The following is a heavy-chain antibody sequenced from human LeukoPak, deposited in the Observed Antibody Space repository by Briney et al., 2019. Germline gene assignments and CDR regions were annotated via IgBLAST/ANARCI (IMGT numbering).Heavy chain of an antibody. CDR1: GFTFTNYW. CDR3: AELGITMIGGV. Sequence: GGSLRLSCVVSGFTFTNYWMGWVRQAPGKGLEWVGNIKPDGSDKYYMDSMKGRFTISRDNSENSLHLHMNSLRAEDTAVYYCAELGITMIGGVWGKGTTVTISS. V-gene: IGHV3-7*01. D-gene: IGHD3-10*02. J-gene: IGHJ6*04. CDR2: IKPDGSDK.